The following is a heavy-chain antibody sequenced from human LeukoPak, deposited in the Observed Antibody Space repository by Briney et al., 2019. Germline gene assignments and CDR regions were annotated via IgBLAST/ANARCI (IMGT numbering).Heavy chain of an antibody. CDR3: ARGYGGQDYFDY. V-gene: IGHV3-30-3*01. Sequence: PGGSLRLSCAASGFTFSNYAIHWVRQAPGKGLEWVAVVSYDGGNKYYADSVKGRFTISRDNSKNTLYLQMNSLRAEDTAVYYCARGYGGQDYFDYWGQGTLVTVSS. D-gene: IGHD4-23*01. CDR2: VSYDGGNK. CDR1: GFTFSNYA. J-gene: IGHJ4*02.